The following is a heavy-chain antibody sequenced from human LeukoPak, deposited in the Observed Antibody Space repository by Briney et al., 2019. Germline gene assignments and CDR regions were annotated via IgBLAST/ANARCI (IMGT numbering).Heavy chain of an antibody. J-gene: IGHJ6*03. CDR1: GYTFTSYD. CDR3: ARVGYSYGLGYYMDV. Sequence: GASVKVSXKASGYTFTSYDINWMRQATGQGLEWIGWMNPNSGNTGYAQKFQGRVTITRNISISTAYMELSSLRSEDTAVYYCARVGYSYGLGYYMDVWGKGTTVTVSS. CDR2: MNPNSGNT. D-gene: IGHD5-18*01. V-gene: IGHV1-8*03.